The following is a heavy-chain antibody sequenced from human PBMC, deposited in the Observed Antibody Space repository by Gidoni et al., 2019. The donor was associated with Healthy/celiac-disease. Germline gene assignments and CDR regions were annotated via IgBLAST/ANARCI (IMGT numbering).Heavy chain of an antibody. CDR2: ISGSGGST. D-gene: IGHD3-10*01. CDR3: AKLYGSGSYYNPLLDY. CDR1: GFTFSSYA. Sequence: EVQLLASGGGLVQPGGSLRLSCAASGFTFSSYALGWVRQAPGKGLGWVSAISGSGGSTYYADSVKGRFTISRDNSKNTLYLQMNSLRAEDTAVYYCAKLYGSGSYYNPLLDYWGQGTLVTVSS. V-gene: IGHV3-23*01. J-gene: IGHJ4*02.